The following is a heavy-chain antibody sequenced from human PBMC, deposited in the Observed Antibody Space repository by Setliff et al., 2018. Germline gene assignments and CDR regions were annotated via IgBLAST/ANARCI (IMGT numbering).Heavy chain of an antibody. CDR2: INHSGST. CDR3: ARDHYDYYDSRQAFDI. D-gene: IGHD3-22*01. Sequence: LSLTCTVYGGSFSGYYWSWIRQPPGKGLEWIGEINHSGSTNYNPSLKSRVTISVDTSKNQFSLKLSSVTAADTAVYYCARDHYDYYDSRQAFDIWGQGTMVTVSS. V-gene: IGHV4-34*01. CDR1: GGSFSGYY. J-gene: IGHJ3*02.